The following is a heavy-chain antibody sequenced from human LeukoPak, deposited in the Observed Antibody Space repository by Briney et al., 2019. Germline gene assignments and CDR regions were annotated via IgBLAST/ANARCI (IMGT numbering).Heavy chain of an antibody. CDR3: ARVIRDRLQFFDY. J-gene: IGHJ4*02. CDR2: ISAYNGDT. Sequence: ASVTASCTASGYTFTSYGISWVRQAPGQGLEWMGWISAYNGDTNYAQNLQDRVTMTTDTSTSTAYMDLRSLRSDDTAVYYCARVIRDRLQFFDYWGQGTLVTVSS. D-gene: IGHD2-21*01. V-gene: IGHV1-18*01. CDR1: GYTFTSYG.